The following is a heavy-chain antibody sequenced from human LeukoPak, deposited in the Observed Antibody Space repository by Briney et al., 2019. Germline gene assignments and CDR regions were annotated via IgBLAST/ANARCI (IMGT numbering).Heavy chain of an antibody. V-gene: IGHV4-34*01. Sequence: PSETLSLTCAVYGGSFSGYYWSWIRQPPGKGLEWIGEINHSGSTNYNPSLKSRVTISVDTSKNQFSLKLSSVTAADTAVYYCARGDIVATITVYDYWGQGTLVTVSS. CDR3: ARGDIVATITVYDY. D-gene: IGHD5-12*01. CDR2: INHSGST. J-gene: IGHJ4*02. CDR1: GGSFSGYY.